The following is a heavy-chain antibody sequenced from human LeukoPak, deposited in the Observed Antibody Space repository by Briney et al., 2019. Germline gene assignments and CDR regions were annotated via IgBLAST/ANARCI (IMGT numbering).Heavy chain of an antibody. J-gene: IGHJ4*02. D-gene: IGHD1-26*01. CDR2: IKQDGREK. V-gene: IGHV3-7*02. Sequence: GGSLRLSSAASGFTFCGYAMHWVPQAPGKGREWVANIKQDGREKKYVDPVRGGFTISRDNAKNSLYLQMNSLRAEDTAVYYCAFDLVGATDFDYWGQGTLVTVSS. CDR1: GFTFCGYA. CDR3: AFDLVGATDFDY.